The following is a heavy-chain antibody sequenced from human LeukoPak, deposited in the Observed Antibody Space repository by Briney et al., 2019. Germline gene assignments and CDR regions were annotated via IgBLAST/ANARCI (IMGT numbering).Heavy chain of an antibody. CDR2: IRYDGSDK. CDR1: GFTFSSYG. V-gene: IGHV3-30*02. D-gene: IGHD5-24*01. J-gene: IGHJ6*03. CDR3: AKDFDCGYNSGYYMDV. Sequence: GGSLRLSCAASGFTFSSYGMHWVRQAPGKGLEWVAFIRYDGSDKYYADSVKGRFTISRDNSKNTLYLQMNSLRAEDTAVYYCAKDFDCGYNSGYYMDVWGKGTTVTISS.